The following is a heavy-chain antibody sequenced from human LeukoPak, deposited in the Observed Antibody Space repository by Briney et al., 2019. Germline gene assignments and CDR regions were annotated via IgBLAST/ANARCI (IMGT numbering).Heavy chain of an antibody. CDR2: IYTSGST. Sequence: SETLSLTCTVSGGSISSGSYYWSWIRQPAGKGLEWIGRIYTSGSTNYNPSLKSRVTISVDTSKNQFSLKLSSVTAADTAVYYCARGYDSSGYYQTYYFDYWGQGTLVTVSS. D-gene: IGHD3-22*01. CDR3: ARGYDSSGYYQTYYFDY. V-gene: IGHV4-61*02. CDR1: GGSISSGSYY. J-gene: IGHJ4*02.